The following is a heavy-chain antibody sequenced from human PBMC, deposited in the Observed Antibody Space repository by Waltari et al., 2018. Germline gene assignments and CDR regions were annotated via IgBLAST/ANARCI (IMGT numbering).Heavy chain of an antibody. Sequence: QVQLQQWGAGLLKPSETLSLTCAVYGGSFSGYYWSWIRQPPGQGLGWIGEINHSGSTNYNPSLKSRVTISVDTSKNQFSLKLSSVTAADTAVYYCARGRITIFGVVIPYYYYGMDVWGQGTTVTVSS. V-gene: IGHV4-34*01. J-gene: IGHJ6*02. CDR2: INHSGST. CDR3: ARGRITIFGVVIPYYYYGMDV. D-gene: IGHD3-3*01. CDR1: GGSFSGYY.